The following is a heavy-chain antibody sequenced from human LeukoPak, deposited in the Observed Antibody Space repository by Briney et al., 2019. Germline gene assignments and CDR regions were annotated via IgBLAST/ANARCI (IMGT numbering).Heavy chain of an antibody. D-gene: IGHD5-24*01. CDR2: INPNSGGT. CDR3: AREMAPKYYYGMDV. CDR1: GYTFTGYY. Sequence: ASVKVSCTASGYTFTGYYMHWVRQATGQGLEWMGWINPNSGGTNYAQKFQGWVTMTRDTSISTAYMELSRLRSDDTAVYYCAREMAPKYYYGMDVWGQGTTVTVSS. J-gene: IGHJ6*02. V-gene: IGHV1-2*04.